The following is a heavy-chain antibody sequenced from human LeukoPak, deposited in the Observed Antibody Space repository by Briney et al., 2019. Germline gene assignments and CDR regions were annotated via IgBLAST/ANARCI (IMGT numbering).Heavy chain of an antibody. V-gene: IGHV3-23*01. CDR1: GFTFSSYA. CDR2: ISSSGGST. D-gene: IGHD6-6*01. Sequence: GGSLRLSCAASGFTFSSYAMSWVRQAPGKGLEWVSAISSSGGSTYYADSVKGRFTISRDNAKNSLYLQMNSLRAEDTAVYYCARDRDSSSSTSYYFDYWGQGTLVTVSS. J-gene: IGHJ4*02. CDR3: ARDRDSSSSTSYYFDY.